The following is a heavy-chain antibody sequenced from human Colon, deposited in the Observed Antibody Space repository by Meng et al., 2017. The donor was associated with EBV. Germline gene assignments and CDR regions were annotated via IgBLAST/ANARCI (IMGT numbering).Heavy chain of an antibody. CDR1: GGSFRDYY. J-gene: IGHJ5*02. Sequence: QGQLQQWGAGLLKPSETMSRSCAVDGGSFRDYYWTWIRHPPGKGLEWIGEIDHRGNTKYNPSLKSRVTISLDTSKKQFSLKVSSVTAADSAVYYCARRGPSGNFSPWSQGALVTVSS. CDR3: ARRGPSGNFSP. V-gene: IGHV4-34*01. D-gene: IGHD3-10*01. CDR2: IDHRGNT.